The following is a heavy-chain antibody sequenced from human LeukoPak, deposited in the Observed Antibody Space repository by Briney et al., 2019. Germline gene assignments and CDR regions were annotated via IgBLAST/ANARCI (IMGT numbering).Heavy chain of an antibody. CDR1: GGSISSSNW. Sequence: PSGTLSLTCAVSGGSISSSNWWSWVRQPPGKGLEWIGEIYHSGSTNYNPSLKSRVTISVDKSKNQFSLKLSSVTAADTAVYYCARVVAAGLAPDYFDYWGQGTLVTVSS. V-gene: IGHV4-4*02. J-gene: IGHJ4*02. CDR3: ARVVAAGLAPDYFDY. CDR2: IYHSGST. D-gene: IGHD6-13*01.